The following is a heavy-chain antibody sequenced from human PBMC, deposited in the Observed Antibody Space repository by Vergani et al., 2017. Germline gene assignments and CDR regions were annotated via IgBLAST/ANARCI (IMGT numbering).Heavy chain of an antibody. CDR2: IKSTFDRGTT. CDR1: GFSFRNAW. V-gene: IGHV3-15*07. Sequence: EVQLVESGGGIVKPGGSLRLSCVASGFSFRNAWMNWVRRTPGKGLEWVGRIKSTFDRGTTDYAAAVKGRFTISRDDSKNTLFLQMNGLKTEDIGVYYCTTDPRYCGYGSCXWLMDHHYFGMDGWVQGTTVTVSS. J-gene: IGHJ6*02. D-gene: IGHD3-10*01. CDR3: TTDPRYCGYGSCXWLMDHHYFGMDG.